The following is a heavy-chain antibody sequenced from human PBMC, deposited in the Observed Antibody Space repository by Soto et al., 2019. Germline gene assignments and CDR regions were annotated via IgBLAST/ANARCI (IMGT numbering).Heavy chain of an antibody. V-gene: IGHV4-59*01. CDR2: IYYSGSA. J-gene: IGHJ5*02. Sequence: SETLSLTCTVSGGSIGSYYWSWIRQPPGKGLEWIGHIYYSGSANYNPSLKSRVTISVDTSKNQFSLKLNSVTAADTAVYYCARAGPTDDPFDPWGQGTLVTVSS. CDR1: GGSIGSYY. D-gene: IGHD7-27*01. CDR3: ARAGPTDDPFDP.